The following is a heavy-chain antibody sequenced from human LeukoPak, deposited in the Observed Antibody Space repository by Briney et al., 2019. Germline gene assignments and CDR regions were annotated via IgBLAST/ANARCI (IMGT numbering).Heavy chain of an antibody. D-gene: IGHD2-2*02. CDR3: ARTGTVVVPAAI. J-gene: IGHJ4*02. CDR2: IYYSGTT. Sequence: SETLSLTCTVSGGTISSGGYYWNWIRQHPGKGLEWIGCIYYSGTTYYNPSLKSRVAISVDTSKNQFSLKLSSVTAADTAVYYCARTGTVVVPAAIWGQGTLVTVSS. CDR1: GGTISSGGYY. V-gene: IGHV4-31*03.